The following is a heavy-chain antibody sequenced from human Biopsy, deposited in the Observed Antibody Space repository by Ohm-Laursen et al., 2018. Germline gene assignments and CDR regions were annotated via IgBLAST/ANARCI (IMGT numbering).Heavy chain of an antibody. D-gene: IGHD3-22*01. Sequence: SETLSLTCSVSGGSMTGYEWSWIRLAPGKGLEWIGRIYPGGSTNYNPSLKSRVTMSVDTSKKQLSLRLRSVTAADTAMYYCASVVLGPTNDAFDLWGQGTMVVVSS. J-gene: IGHJ3*01. V-gene: IGHV4-4*07. CDR1: GGSMTGYE. CDR3: ASVVLGPTNDAFDL. CDR2: IYPGGST.